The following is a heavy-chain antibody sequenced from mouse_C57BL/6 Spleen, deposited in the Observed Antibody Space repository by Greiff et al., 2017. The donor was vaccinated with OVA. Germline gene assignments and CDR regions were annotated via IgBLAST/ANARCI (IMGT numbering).Heavy chain of an antibody. V-gene: IGHV1-61*01. CDR2: IYPSDSET. CDR3: ARDYGRGAWFAY. Sequence: VKLQQPGAELVRPGSSVKLSCKASGYTFTSYWMDWVKQRPGQGLEWIGNIYPSDSETHYNQKFKDKATLTVDKSSSTAYMQLSSLTSEDSAVYYCARDYGRGAWFAYWGQGTLVTVSA. CDR1: GYTFTSYW. D-gene: IGHD1-1*01. J-gene: IGHJ3*01.